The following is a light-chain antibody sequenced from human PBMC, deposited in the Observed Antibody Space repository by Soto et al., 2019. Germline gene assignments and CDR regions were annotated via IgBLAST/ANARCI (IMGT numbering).Light chain of an antibody. CDR2: GAS. CDR1: QSVNNN. J-gene: IGKJ1*01. V-gene: IGKV3-15*01. CDR3: QEYNTWPWT. Sequence: DIVSTQSPATLSVSPGERATLSCRASQSVNNNLAWYQQKLGQAPRVLIYGASTRATGIPARFTGSGSGTEFILTITSLQSEDSAVYYCQEYNTWPWTFGQGTKVDI.